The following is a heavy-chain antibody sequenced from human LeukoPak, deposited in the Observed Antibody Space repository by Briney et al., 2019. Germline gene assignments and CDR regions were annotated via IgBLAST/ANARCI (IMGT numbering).Heavy chain of an antibody. V-gene: IGHV4-30-4*08. J-gene: IGHJ4*02. CDR3: ARVSSGWFFDY. D-gene: IGHD6-19*01. CDR1: GGSISSGDYY. Sequence: SQTLSLTCTVSGGSISSGDYYWSWIRQPPGKGLEWIGYTYYSGSTYYNPSLKSRVTISVDTSKNQFSLKLSSVTAADTAVYYCARVSSGWFFDYWGQGTLVTVSS. CDR2: TYYSGST.